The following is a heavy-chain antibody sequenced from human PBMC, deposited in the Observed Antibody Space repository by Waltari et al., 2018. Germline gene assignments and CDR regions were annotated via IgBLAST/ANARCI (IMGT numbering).Heavy chain of an antibody. CDR3: AKDDGSTLVLDY. V-gene: IGHV3-23*04. CDR1: GFTFSSYA. CDR2: ISGRGGRT. J-gene: IGHJ4*02. Sequence: EVQLVESGGGLVQPGGSLRLSCAASGFTFSSYAMSWVRQAPGKGLEWVSAISGRGGRTYYADSVKGRFTISRDNSKNTLYLQMNSLRAEDTAVYYCAKDDGSTLVLDYWGQGTLVTVSS. D-gene: IGHD2-2*01.